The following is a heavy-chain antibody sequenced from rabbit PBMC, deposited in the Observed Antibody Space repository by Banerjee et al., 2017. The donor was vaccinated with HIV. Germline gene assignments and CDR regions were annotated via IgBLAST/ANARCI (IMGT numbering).Heavy chain of an antibody. D-gene: IGHD1-1*01. CDR1: GFDISSSYW. J-gene: IGHJ4*01. Sequence: QSMEESGGGLVQPEGSLALTCTASGFDISSSYWICWVRQAPGKGLEWIACINTSSGNTVYASWVNGRFTIASDNAQNTVDLQMTSPTAADTATYFCARDLSGVIGWNLNLWGPGTLVTVS. CDR3: ARDLSGVIGWNLNL. CDR2: INTSSGNT. V-gene: IGHV1S43*01.